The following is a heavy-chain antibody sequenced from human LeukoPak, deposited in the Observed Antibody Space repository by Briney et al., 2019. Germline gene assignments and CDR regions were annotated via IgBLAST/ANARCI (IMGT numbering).Heavy chain of an antibody. CDR3: ARDPSSSGWYGYYFDY. D-gene: IGHD6-19*01. Sequence: GGSLRLSCAASGFTFSSYAMSWVRQAPGKGLEWVSSVSGFVYNIYYADSVKGRFTISRDNAKNSLYLQMNSLRAEDTAVYYCARDPSSSGWYGYYFDYWGQGTLVSVSS. J-gene: IGHJ4*02. V-gene: IGHV3-21*01. CDR1: GFTFSSYA. CDR2: VSGFVYNI.